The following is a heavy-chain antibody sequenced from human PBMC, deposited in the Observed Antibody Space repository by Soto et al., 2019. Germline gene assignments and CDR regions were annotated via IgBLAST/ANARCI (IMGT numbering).Heavy chain of an antibody. D-gene: IGHD1-26*01. CDR3: AKGRGGPYLVDH. CDR2: ISANTLGT. CDR1: EITFSAYA. J-gene: IGHJ4*02. V-gene: IGHV3-23*01. Sequence: SGGSLRLSCAASEITFSAYAMGWVRQTPGKGLEWVSGISANTLGTYYADSVKGRFTVSRDNSNNILYLQMNFLRAEDTALYYCAKGRGGPYLVDHGGKGPRVPVSS.